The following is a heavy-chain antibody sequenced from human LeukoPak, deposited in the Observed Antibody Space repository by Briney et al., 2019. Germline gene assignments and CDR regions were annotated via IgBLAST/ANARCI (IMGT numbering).Heavy chain of an antibody. D-gene: IGHD5-18*01. CDR2: ISYSGNT. J-gene: IGHJ4*02. CDR3: ARDKQPGDY. Sequence: SETLSLTCTVSGGSISTYYWSWIRQPPGKGLEWIGYISYSGNTNYNPSLKSRVTISIDTSKNQFSLKVTSLTAADTAVYYCARDKQPGDYWGQGTLVTVSS. V-gene: IGHV4-59*01. CDR1: GGSISTYY.